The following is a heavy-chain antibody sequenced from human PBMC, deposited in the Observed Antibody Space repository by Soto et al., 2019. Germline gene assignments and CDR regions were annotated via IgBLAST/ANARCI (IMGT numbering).Heavy chain of an antibody. V-gene: IGHV3-30*18. CDR2: ISYDGSNK. Sequence: GGSLRLSCAASGFTFSSYGMHWVRQAPGKGLEWVAVISYDGSNKYYADSVKGRFTISRDNSKNTLYLQMNSLRAEDTAVYYCAKDLAGTRDQFDYWGQGTLVTVSS. CDR1: GFTFSSYG. J-gene: IGHJ4*02. D-gene: IGHD6-19*01. CDR3: AKDLAGTRDQFDY.